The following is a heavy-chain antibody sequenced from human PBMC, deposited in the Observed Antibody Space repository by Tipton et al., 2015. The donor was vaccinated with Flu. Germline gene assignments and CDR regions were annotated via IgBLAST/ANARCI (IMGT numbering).Heavy chain of an antibody. CDR2: IYTSGSA. V-gene: IGHV4-4*07. CDR1: GGSLSSFY. J-gene: IGHJ4*02. CDR3: ARGSGSGTYVIFDY. Sequence: LRLSCTVSGGSLSSFYWSWIRQPVGMGLEWIGRIYTSGSAKYNPSLKSRVTMSVDTSKQQFSLKLTSVTAADTAVYYCARGSGSGTYVIFDYWGPGTLVTVSS. D-gene: IGHD3-10*01.